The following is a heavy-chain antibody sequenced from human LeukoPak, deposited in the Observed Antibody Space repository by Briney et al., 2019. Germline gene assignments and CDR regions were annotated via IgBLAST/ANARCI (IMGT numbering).Heavy chain of an antibody. CDR3: ARVLYYGSGSYNWFDP. Sequence: SETLSLTCTVSGGSVSCYSWSWIRQPAGKGLEWIGRIHTTGSTDYNPSLKSRVTVSVDTSKNQFSLKMRSVTAADTAFYYCARVLYYGSGSYNWFDPWGQGTLVTVSS. D-gene: IGHD3-10*01. J-gene: IGHJ5*02. CDR1: GGSVSCYS. V-gene: IGHV4-4*07. CDR2: IHTTGST.